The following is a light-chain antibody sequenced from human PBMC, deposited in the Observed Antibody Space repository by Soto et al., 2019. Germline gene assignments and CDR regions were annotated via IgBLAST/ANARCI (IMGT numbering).Light chain of an antibody. CDR1: HAVRSW. CDR3: QQAKGDPWT. J-gene: IGKJ1*01. CDR2: GAS. Sequence: DLQMTQSPSSVSASVGDRVTISCRASHAVRSWLAWYQQKPGKAPNLLIYGASTLQSGIPSRFSGIGAGTDFTLTISSLQPDDFATYYCQQAKGDPWTFGQGTKVEIK. V-gene: IGKV1-12*02.